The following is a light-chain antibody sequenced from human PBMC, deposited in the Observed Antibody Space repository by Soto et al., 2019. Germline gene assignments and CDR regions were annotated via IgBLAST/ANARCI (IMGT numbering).Light chain of an antibody. V-gene: IGKV1D-16*01. CDR3: QQYNSYPWT. CDR2: DAS. Sequence: DIQMTHSPSSVSASVGDRVSINCRASQGISNWLAWYQQKPGKAPNLLTYDASSLQNGVPSRFRGAESGTEFTLTISSLQPDDVAVYYCQQYNSYPWTFGQGTKVDIK. J-gene: IGKJ1*01. CDR1: QGISNW.